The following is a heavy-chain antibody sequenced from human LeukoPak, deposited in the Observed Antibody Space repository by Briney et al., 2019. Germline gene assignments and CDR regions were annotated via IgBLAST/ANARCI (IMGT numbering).Heavy chain of an antibody. V-gene: IGHV1-2*06. CDR2: INPNSGGT. J-gene: IGHJ4*02. CDR1: GYTFTGYY. D-gene: IGHD3-9*01. Sequence: ASVKVSCKASGYTFTGYYMHWVRQAPGQGLEWMGRINPNSGGTNYAQKFQGRVTMTRDTSISTACMELSRLRSDDTAVYYCATVGSRVAGTYYDILTEDDYFDYWGQGTLVTVSS. CDR3: ATVGSRVAGTYYDILTEDDYFDY.